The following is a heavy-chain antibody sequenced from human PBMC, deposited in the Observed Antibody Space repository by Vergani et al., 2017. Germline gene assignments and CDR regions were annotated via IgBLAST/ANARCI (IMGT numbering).Heavy chain of an antibody. CDR2: INHSGST. V-gene: IGHV4-34*01. Sequence: QVQLQQWGAGLLKPSETLSLTCAVYGGSFSGYYWSWIRQPPGKGLEWIGEINHSGSTNYNPSLKSRVTISVDTSKNQFSRKLSSVTAADTAVYYCARPRRLGYCSSTSCYAGFDYWGQGTLVTVSS. CDR1: GGSFSGYY. J-gene: IGHJ4*02. D-gene: IGHD2-2*01. CDR3: ARPRRLGYCSSTSCYAGFDY.